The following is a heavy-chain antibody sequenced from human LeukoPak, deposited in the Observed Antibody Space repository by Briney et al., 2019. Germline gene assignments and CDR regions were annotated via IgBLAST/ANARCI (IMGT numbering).Heavy chain of an antibody. Sequence: SETLSLTCTVSGGSISSYYWSWIRQPPGKGLEWIGYIYYSGSTNYNPSLKSQVTISVDTSKNQFSLKLSSVTAADTAVYYCARVLEAYYYDSSVANWFDPWGQGTLVTVSS. CDR1: GGSISSYY. V-gene: IGHV4-59*01. J-gene: IGHJ5*02. D-gene: IGHD3-22*01. CDR2: IYYSGST. CDR3: ARVLEAYYYDSSVANWFDP.